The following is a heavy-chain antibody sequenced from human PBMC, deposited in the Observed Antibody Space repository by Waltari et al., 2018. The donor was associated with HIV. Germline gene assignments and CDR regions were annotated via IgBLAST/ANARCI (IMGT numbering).Heavy chain of an antibody. CDR2: INPGTGYT. V-gene: IGHV1-3*01. D-gene: IGHD3-16*01. CDR3: AREGLMMTFGGIGEFDF. Sequence: QVQLVQSRSEVKKPGAPVRIACTASGYSFGQFAIQRVRTAPGPRLEWVGRINPGTGYTVVSQNFQGRVTLTADTSATVVYMDLNGLKPGDDCVYYCAREGLMMTFGGIGEFDFWGRGTLVSVSS. J-gene: IGHJ4*02. CDR1: GYSFGQFA.